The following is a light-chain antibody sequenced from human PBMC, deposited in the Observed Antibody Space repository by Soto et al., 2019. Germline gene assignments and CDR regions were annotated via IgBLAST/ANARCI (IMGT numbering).Light chain of an antibody. J-gene: IGKJ2*01. CDR3: QQYYSYSLYT. V-gene: IGKV1-5*01. CDR1: QSIRGW. Sequence: DIQMTQSPSTLSASVGDRVTITCRASQSIRGWLAWYQQKPGKAPKLLIYDASNLESGVPPRFSGSGYGTEFTLTIISLQPGDFATYYCQQYYSYSLYTFGQGTKLEIK. CDR2: DAS.